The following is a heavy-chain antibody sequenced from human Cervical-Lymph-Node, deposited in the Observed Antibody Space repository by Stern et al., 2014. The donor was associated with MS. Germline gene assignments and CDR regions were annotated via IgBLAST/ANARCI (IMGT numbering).Heavy chain of an antibody. D-gene: IGHD3-22*01. CDR3: ARSRGGYYHFDY. CDR1: GGSISSSNW. V-gene: IGHV4-4*02. CDR2: IYHSGRT. Sequence: QVQLQESGPGLVKPSGTLSLTCAVSGGSISSSNWWSWVRQPPGKGLEWIGEIYHSGRTNYNPYLQSRVTISVDKSKNQFSLKLSSVTAADTAVYYCARSRGGYYHFDYWGQGTLVTVSA. J-gene: IGHJ4*02.